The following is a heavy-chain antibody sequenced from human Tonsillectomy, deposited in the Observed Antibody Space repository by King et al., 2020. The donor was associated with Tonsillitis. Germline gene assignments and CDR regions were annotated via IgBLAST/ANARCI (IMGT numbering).Heavy chain of an antibody. CDR1: GYTFTSYG. CDR2: ISAYNGNT. D-gene: IGHD3-9*01. CDR3: ARDPRSYYDIVTGGTPSWFDP. Sequence: VQLVQSGAEVKKPGASVKVSCKASGYTFTSYGITWVRQAPGQGLEWMGWISAYNGNTNYGQKLQGRVTMTTDTSTSTAYMELRSLRYDDTAVYYCARDPRSYYDIVTGGTPSWFDPWGQGTLVTVSS. J-gene: IGHJ5*02. V-gene: IGHV1-18*01.